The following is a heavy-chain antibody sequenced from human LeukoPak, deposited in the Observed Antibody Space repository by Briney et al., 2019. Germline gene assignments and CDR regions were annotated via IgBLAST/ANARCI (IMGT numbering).Heavy chain of an antibody. CDR3: AKQGDYDYVWGSYRPHHLDY. V-gene: IGHV3-23*01. D-gene: IGHD3-16*02. CDR2: ISGSGGST. CDR1: GLTFSSYA. Sequence: GGSLRLSCAASGLTFSSYAMSWVRQAPGKGLEWVSAISGSGGSTYYADSVKGRFTISRDNSKNTLYLQMNSLRAEDTAVYYCAKQGDYDYVWGSYRPHHLDYWGQGTLVTVSS. J-gene: IGHJ4*02.